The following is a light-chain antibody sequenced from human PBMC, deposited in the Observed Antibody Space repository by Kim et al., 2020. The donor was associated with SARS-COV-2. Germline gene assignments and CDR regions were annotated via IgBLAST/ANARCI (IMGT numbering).Light chain of an antibody. V-gene: IGLV1-47*02. CDR2: SNN. CDR3: ATWDDSLRAFV. Sequence: QSVLTQPPSASGSPGQRVTISCSGSSSNIGSNRVSWYQQLPGTPPKLLICSNNQRPSGVPDRFSGSKSGTSASLAISGLRSDDEADYYCATWDDSLRAFVFGTGTKVTVL. J-gene: IGLJ1*01. CDR1: SSNIGSNR.